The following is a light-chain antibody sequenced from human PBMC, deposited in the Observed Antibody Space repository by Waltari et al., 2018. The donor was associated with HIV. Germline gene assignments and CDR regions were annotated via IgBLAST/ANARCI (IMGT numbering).Light chain of an antibody. CDR1: SSTLREGYD. V-gene: IGLV1-40*01. Sequence: QSVLTQPPSVSGAPAQRVTISCTGSSSTLREGYDVHWYQHLPGTAPKLLIYGDSNRPSGVPDRFSGSKSGTSASLAITGLQAEDESDYYCQSYDSSLSVVVFGGGTKLTVL. CDR2: GDS. J-gene: IGLJ2*01. CDR3: QSYDSSLSVVV.